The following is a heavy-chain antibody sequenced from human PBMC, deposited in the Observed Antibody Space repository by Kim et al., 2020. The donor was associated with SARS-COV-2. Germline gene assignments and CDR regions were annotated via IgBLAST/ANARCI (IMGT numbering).Heavy chain of an antibody. D-gene: IGHD5-12*01. V-gene: IGHV1-58*02. CDR2: IVVGSGNT. CDR3: AADGGNYSGYDYYYYYGMDV. CDR1: GFTFTSSA. Sequence: SVKVSCQASGFTFTSSAMQWVRQARGQRLEWIGWIVVGSGNTNYAQKFQERVTITRDMSTSTAYMELSSLRSEDTAVYYCAADGGNYSGYDYYYYYGMDVWGQGTTVTVSS. J-gene: IGHJ6*02.